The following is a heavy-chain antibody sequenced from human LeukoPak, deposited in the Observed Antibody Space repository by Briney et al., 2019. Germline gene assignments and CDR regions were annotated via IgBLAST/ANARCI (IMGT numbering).Heavy chain of an antibody. CDR2: INPNSGGT. D-gene: IGHD2/OR15-2a*01. CDR1: GYTFTGYY. V-gene: IGHV1-2*02. J-gene: IGHJ4*02. CDR3: ARVYNTISDYYDY. Sequence: ASVKVSCKTSGYTFTGYYMHWVRQAPGQGLEWMGWINPNSGGTKYAQKFQGRVTMTRDTSISTAYMELSRLRSDDTAVYYCARVYNTISDYYDYWGQGTLVTVSS.